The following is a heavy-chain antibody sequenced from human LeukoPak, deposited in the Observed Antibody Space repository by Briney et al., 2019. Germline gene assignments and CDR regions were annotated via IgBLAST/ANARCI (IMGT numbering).Heavy chain of an antibody. Sequence: SVKVSCKASGGTFSSYAISWVRQAPGQGLEWMGGIIPIFGAANYAQKFQGRVTITADESTSTAYMELSSLRSEDTAVYYCARAGLNYYDSSGYYYEYFQHWGQGTLVTVSS. CDR3: ARAGLNYYDSSGYYYEYFQH. V-gene: IGHV1-69*01. CDR2: IIPIFGAA. D-gene: IGHD3-22*01. CDR1: GGTFSSYA. J-gene: IGHJ1*01.